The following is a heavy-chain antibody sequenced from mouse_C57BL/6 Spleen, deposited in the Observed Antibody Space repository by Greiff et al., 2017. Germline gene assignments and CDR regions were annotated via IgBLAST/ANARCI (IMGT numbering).Heavy chain of an antibody. CDR2: INPNYGST. D-gene: IGHD2-5*01. J-gene: IGHJ1*03. CDR1: GYSFTDYN. V-gene: IGHV1-39*01. Sequence: EVQLQQSGPELVKPGASVKISCKASGYSFTDYNMHWVKQSTGKSLEWIGVINPNYGSTSYNQKFKGKATLTVDQSSSTAYMQLNSLTSEDSAVYYCARGRGTYYSNPAWYFDGWGTGTTVTVSS. CDR3: ARGRGTYYSNPAWYFDG.